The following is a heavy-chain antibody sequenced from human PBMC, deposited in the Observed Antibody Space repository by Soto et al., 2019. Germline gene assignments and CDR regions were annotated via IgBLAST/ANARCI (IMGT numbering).Heavy chain of an antibody. D-gene: IGHD2-15*01. Sequence: GGSLRLSCAASGFTFGSYGIHWVRQAPGKGLEWVAVISYDGSNKYYADSVKGRFTISRDNSKNTLYLQMNSLRVEDTAVYYCAKTQLGSSGHGYYFYGMDVWGQGTTVTVSS. CDR3: AKTQLGSSGHGYYFYGMDV. CDR2: ISYDGSNK. J-gene: IGHJ6*01. CDR1: GFTFGSYG. V-gene: IGHV3-30*18.